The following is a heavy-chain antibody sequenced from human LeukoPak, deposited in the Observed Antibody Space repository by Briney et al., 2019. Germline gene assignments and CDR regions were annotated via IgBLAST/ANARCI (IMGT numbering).Heavy chain of an antibody. CDR1: GYTFTSYG. Sequence: GASVKVSCKASGYTFTSYGISWVRQAPGQGLEWMGWISAYNGNTNYAQKFQGRVTMTRDTSISTAYMELSSLRSDDTAGYYCSRDFGEPTGYYMDVWGKGTTVTVSS. D-gene: IGHD3-3*01. CDR3: SRDFGEPTGYYMDV. CDR2: ISAYNGNT. V-gene: IGHV1-18*01. J-gene: IGHJ6*03.